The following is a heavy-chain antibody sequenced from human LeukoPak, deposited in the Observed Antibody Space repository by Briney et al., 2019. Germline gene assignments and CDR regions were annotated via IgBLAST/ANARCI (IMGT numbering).Heavy chain of an antibody. CDR1: GFTFSSYA. CDR2: ISGSGGST. Sequence: PGGSLRLSCAASGFTFSSYAMSWVRQAPGKGLEWVSAISGSGGSTYYADSVKGRFTISRDNAKNSLYLQMNSLRPEDTALYYCAKDEDSSGYTVGFWGQGTLVTVSS. V-gene: IGHV3-23*01. J-gene: IGHJ4*02. D-gene: IGHD3-22*01. CDR3: AKDEDSSGYTVGF.